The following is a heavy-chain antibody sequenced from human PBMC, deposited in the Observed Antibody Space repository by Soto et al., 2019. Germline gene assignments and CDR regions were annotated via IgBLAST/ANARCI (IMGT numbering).Heavy chain of an antibody. J-gene: IGHJ5*01. Sequence: SETLSLTCTVSGGSISSYYWSWIRQPPGKRLEWIGYIFYSGSTNYDPSLKSRVTISLDTSRNQFSLNLRSVTAADTAVYYCAGSISRDPCLDTWGQGALVTVSS. V-gene: IGHV4-59*01. D-gene: IGHD2-21*01. CDR2: IFYSGST. CDR3: AGSISRDPCLDT. CDR1: GGSISSYY.